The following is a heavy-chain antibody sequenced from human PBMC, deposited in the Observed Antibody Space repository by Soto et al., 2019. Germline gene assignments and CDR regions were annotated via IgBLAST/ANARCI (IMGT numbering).Heavy chain of an antibody. D-gene: IGHD6-19*01. CDR1: GFTFSSYG. CDR2: ISYDGSNK. Sequence: GGFLGLSCAASGFTFSSYGRHWVRQAPGKGLEWLAVISYDGSNKYYADSVKGRFTISRDNSKNTLYLQMNSLRAEDTAVYYCAKERGLYSSGWYFRVPVYPWGQGTLVTVSS. CDR3: AKERGLYSSGWYFRVPVYP. J-gene: IGHJ5*02. V-gene: IGHV3-30*18.